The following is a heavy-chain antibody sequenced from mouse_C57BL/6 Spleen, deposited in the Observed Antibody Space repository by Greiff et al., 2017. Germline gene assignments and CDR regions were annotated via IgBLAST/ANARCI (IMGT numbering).Heavy chain of an antibody. CDR1: GFTFSDAW. Sequence: EVKLEESGGGLVQPGGSMKLSCAASGFTFSDAWMDWVRQSPEKGLEWVAEIRNKANNHATYYAESVKGRFTISRDDSKSSVYLQMNSLRAEDTGIYYCTRITTVVDYYAMDYWGQGTSVTVSS. J-gene: IGHJ4*01. D-gene: IGHD1-1*01. V-gene: IGHV6-6*01. CDR2: IRNKANNHAT. CDR3: TRITTVVDYYAMDY.